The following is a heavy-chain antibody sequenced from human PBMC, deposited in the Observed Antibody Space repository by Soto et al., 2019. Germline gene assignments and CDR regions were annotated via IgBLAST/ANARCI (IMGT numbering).Heavy chain of an antibody. Sequence: GGSLRLSCAASGFTFSSYGMHWVRQAPGKGLEWVAVISYDGSNKYYADSVKGRFTISRDNSKNTLYLQMNSLRAEDTAVCYCAKDPSSGYSHWAFDIWGQGTMVTASS. V-gene: IGHV3-30*18. J-gene: IGHJ3*02. CDR2: ISYDGSNK. D-gene: IGHD3-22*01. CDR1: GFTFSSYG. CDR3: AKDPSSGYSHWAFDI.